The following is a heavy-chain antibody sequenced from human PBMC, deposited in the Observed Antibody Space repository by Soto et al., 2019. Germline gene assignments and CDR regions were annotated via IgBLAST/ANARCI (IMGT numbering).Heavy chain of an antibody. V-gene: IGHV4-31*02. CDR2: IYYSGST. Sequence: PSETLSLTCTVSGGSISSGGYYWSWIRQHPGKGLEWIGYIYYSGSTYYNPSLKSRVTISVDTSKNQFSLKLSSVTAADTAVYYCARAGASPTTPIDYWGQGTLVTVPQ. CDR1: GGSISSGGYY. CDR3: ARAGASPTTPIDY. D-gene: IGHD2-15*01. J-gene: IGHJ4*02.